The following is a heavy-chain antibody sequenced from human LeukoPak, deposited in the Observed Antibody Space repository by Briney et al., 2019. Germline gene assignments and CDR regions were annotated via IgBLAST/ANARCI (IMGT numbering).Heavy chain of an antibody. CDR3: AKGRWSYYYGSGSLFDY. J-gene: IGHJ4*02. V-gene: IGHV3-30*02. Sequence: QPGGSLRLSCVASGFTFSSYSMHWVRQAPGKGLEWVAFIRFDGSDKYYADSVKGRFTISRDNSKNTLYLQMNSLRAEDTAVYYCAKGRWSYYYGSGSLFDYWGQGTLVTVSS. CDR1: GFTFSSYS. CDR2: IRFDGSDK. D-gene: IGHD3-10*01.